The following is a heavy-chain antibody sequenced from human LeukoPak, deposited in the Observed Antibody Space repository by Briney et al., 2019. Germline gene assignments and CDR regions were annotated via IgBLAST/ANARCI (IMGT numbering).Heavy chain of an antibody. J-gene: IGHJ4*02. Sequence: ASVKVSCKVSGYTLTELSMHWVRQAPGKGLEWMGGFDPEDGETIYAQKFQGRVTMTEDTSTDTAYMELSSLRSEDTAVYYCAHVPYTAMVDGYWGQGTLVTVSS. V-gene: IGHV1-24*01. CDR1: GYTLTELS. D-gene: IGHD5-18*01. CDR2: FDPEDGET. CDR3: AHVPYTAMVDGY.